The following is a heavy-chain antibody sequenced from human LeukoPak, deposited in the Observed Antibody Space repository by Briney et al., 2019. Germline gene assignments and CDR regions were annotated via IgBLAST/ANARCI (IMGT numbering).Heavy chain of an antibody. D-gene: IGHD5-18*01. CDR3: ARNSGYSYGVDY. J-gene: IGHJ4*02. CDR2: IFHSGST. V-gene: IGHV4-38-2*02. CDR1: GYSISSGYY. Sequence: PSETLSLTCTVSGYSISSGYYWGWIRQPPGKGLEWTGSIFHSGSTNYNPSLKSRVTISVDTSKNQFSLKLSSVTAADTAVYYCARNSGYSYGVDYWGQGTLVTVSS.